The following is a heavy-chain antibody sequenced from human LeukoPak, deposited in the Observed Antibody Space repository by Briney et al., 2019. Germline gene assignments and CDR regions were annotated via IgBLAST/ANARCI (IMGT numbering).Heavy chain of an antibody. D-gene: IGHD3-9*01. CDR2: TYYSGST. Sequence: PSETLSLTCTVSGGSISSSSYYWGWIRQPPGKGLEWIGSTYYSGSTYYNPSLKSRVTISVDTSKNQFSLKLSSVTAADTAVYYCARNHYDILTGYSSFDYWGQGTLVTVSS. CDR3: ARNHYDILTGYSSFDY. J-gene: IGHJ4*02. CDR1: GGSISSSSYY. V-gene: IGHV4-39*01.